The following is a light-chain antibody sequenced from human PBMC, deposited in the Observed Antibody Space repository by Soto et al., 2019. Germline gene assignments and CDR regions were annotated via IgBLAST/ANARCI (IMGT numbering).Light chain of an antibody. J-gene: IGKJ1*01. CDR2: DAS. Sequence: IHMTQSPSTLSASVLDTFTITFRASESISSLLAWYQEKPGKAPNLLIYDASSLESGVPSRFSGSGSGTEFTLTISSLQPDDFATYYCQDYSPYSWTFGQGTKVDIK. V-gene: IGKV1-5*01. CDR1: ESISSL. CDR3: QDYSPYSWT.